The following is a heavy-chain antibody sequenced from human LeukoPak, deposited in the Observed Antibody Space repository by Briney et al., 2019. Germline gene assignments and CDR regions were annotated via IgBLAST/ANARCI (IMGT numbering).Heavy chain of an antibody. CDR3: ARDFPDKATGDSFDY. J-gene: IGHJ4*02. CDR2: INPNSGGT. D-gene: IGHD5-18*01. Sequence: GASVKVSCKASGYTFTGYYMHWVRQAPGQGLEWMGWINPNSGGTNYAQKFQGRVTMTRDTSISTAYMELSRLRSDDTAVYYCARDFPDKATGDSFDYWGQGTLVTVSS. V-gene: IGHV1-2*02. CDR1: GYTFTGYY.